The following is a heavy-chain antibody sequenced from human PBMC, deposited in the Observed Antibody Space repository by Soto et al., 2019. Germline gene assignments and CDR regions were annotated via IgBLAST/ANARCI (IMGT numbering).Heavy chain of an antibody. D-gene: IGHD6-13*01. CDR1: GGSFTVYY. V-gene: IGHV4-34*01. Sequence: PSETLSLTCAFKGGSFTVYYGAWIRQSTGKGLEWIGEISHSGSTNYNPSLKSRDAISVDTSKNQFSLKLSSVTAADTGMYYCARNGGSAWYYFDSWGQGTVVT. CDR2: ISHSGST. J-gene: IGHJ4*02. CDR3: ARNGGSAWYYFDS.